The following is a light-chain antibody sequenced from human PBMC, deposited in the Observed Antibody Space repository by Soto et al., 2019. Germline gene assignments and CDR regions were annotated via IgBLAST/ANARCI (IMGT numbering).Light chain of an antibody. J-gene: IGKJ4*01. CDR1: QTISTF. CDR2: DTS. V-gene: IGKV1-39*01. Sequence: DIQMTQSPSSLSASVGDRVTITCRSSQTISTFLHWFQQKPGKAPNLLIYDTSSLQSGVPSRFSGSGSGTDFTLTISSLQPEDFGTYYCQQTYSTFVGFGGGTKVDIK. CDR3: QQTYSTFVG.